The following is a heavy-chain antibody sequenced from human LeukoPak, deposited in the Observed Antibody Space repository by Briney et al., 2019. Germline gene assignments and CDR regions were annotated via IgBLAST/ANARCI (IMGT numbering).Heavy chain of an antibody. J-gene: IGHJ6*02. Sequence: NPSQTLSLTCTVSGDSISTYYWSWIRQPPGKGLEWIGYIYYSGSTNYNPSLKSRVTISVDTPKNQFSLKLSSVTAADTAVYYCARDLDYGGNPYYYGMDVWGQGTTVTVSS. CDR1: GDSISTYY. V-gene: IGHV4-59*01. CDR3: ARDLDYGGNPYYYGMDV. D-gene: IGHD4-23*01. CDR2: IYYSGST.